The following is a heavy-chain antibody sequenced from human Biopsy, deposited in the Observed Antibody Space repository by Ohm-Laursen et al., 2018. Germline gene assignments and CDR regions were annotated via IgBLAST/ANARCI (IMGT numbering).Heavy chain of an antibody. CDR2: VNLNSGAT. CDR1: GSTFTDYF. Sequence: SVTASCKVSGSTFTDYFIHWVRQSPGRGLECMGWVNLNSGATNSAEYFRDRVTLTRDTSISAVYIELRRLKSDDAAVYYCARDRMTDVFGGPARTDVFDSWGQGTPVTVSS. D-gene: IGHD3-10*01. CDR3: ARDRMTDVFGGPARTDVFDS. J-gene: IGHJ4*02. V-gene: IGHV1-2*02.